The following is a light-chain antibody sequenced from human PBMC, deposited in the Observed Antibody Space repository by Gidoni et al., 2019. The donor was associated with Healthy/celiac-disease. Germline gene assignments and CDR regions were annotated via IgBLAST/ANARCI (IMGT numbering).Light chain of an antibody. Sequence: QSVLTQPPSVSAAPGQKVTIPCSGISSNIAKNYVSWYQQLQGTAPKLLIYDNNKRPSGIPDRFAGSKSGTAATRGITGLQTGDEADYYGGTWDSSLHVVFGGGTKLTVL. CDR3: GTWDSSLHVV. V-gene: IGLV1-51*01. CDR2: DNN. CDR1: SSNIAKNY. J-gene: IGLJ2*01.